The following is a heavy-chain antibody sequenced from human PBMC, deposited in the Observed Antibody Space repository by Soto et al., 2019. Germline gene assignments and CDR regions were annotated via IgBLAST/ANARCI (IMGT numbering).Heavy chain of an antibody. CDR3: ARGPGSYNWFDL. CDR2: IYSNGIT. D-gene: IGHD3-10*01. CDR1: GGPISSYF. J-gene: IGHJ5*02. Sequence: QVQLQESGPGLVKPSETLSLTCSVSGGPISSYFWSWIRQPAGKGLEWIGRIYSNGITVYNPSLTTRVTMSVDASKNHFCVRLSSLTAADTAVYYCARGPGSYNWFDLWGQGTLVTVSS. V-gene: IGHV4-4*07.